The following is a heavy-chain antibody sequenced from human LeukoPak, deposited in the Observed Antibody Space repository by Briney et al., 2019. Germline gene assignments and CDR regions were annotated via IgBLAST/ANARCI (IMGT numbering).Heavy chain of an antibody. J-gene: IGHJ6*02. D-gene: IGHD6-13*01. CDR2: VYYSGST. CDR3: ARHQGGSWYYYYYGMDV. V-gene: IGHV4-59*08. CDR1: GGSISSYY. Sequence: SETLSLTCTVSGGSISSYYWSWIRQPPGKGLEWIGYVYYSGSTNYNPSLKSRVTISVDTSKNQFSLKLSSVTAADTAVYYCARHQGGSWYYYYYGMDVWGQGTTVTVSS.